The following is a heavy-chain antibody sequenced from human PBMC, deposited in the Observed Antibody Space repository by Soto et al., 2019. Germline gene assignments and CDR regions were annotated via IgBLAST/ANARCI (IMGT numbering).Heavy chain of an antibody. CDR3: ARGMTFDAFDI. Sequence: ASVKVSCRASGYTFTCYYMHWVRQAPGQGLEWMGWISAYNGNTNYAQKLQGRVTMTIDTSTSTAYMELRSLRSDDTAVYYCARGMTFDAFDIWGQGTMVTVSS. CDR1: GYTFTCYY. J-gene: IGHJ3*02. D-gene: IGHD2-21*02. V-gene: IGHV1-18*04. CDR2: ISAYNGNT.